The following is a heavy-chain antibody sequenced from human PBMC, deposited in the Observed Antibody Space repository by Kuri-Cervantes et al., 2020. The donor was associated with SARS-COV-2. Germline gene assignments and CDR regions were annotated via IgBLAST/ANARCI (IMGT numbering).Heavy chain of an antibody. D-gene: IGHD2/OR15-2a*01. Sequence: GESLKISCAASGFTFSDYYMSWIRQAPGKGLEWVGRIKSKTDGGTTDYAAPVKGRFTISRDDSKNTLYLQMNSLKTEDTAVYYCTTLLLGYWGQGTLVTVSS. V-gene: IGHV3-15*01. J-gene: IGHJ4*02. CDR1: GFTFSDYY. CDR3: TTLLLGY. CDR2: IKSKTDGGTT.